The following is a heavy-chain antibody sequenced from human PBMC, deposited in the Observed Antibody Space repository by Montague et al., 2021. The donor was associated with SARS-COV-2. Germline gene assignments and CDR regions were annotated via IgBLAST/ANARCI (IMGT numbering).Heavy chain of an antibody. V-gene: IGHV4-39*07. J-gene: IGHJ6*02. Sequence: SETLSLTCTVSGGSISSSSYYWGWIRQPPGKELEWIGSIYYSGSTYYNPSLKSRVTISVDTSKNQFSLKLSSVTAADTAVYYCARVGRQQLVRLSGMDVWGQGTTVTVSS. CDR2: IYYSGST. CDR3: ARVGRQQLVRLSGMDV. D-gene: IGHD6-13*01. CDR1: GGSISSSSYY.